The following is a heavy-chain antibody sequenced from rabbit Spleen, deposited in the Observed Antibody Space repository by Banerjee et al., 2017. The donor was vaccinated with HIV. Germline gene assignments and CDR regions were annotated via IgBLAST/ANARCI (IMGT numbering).Heavy chain of an antibody. D-gene: IGHD6-1*01. J-gene: IGHJ4*01. Sequence: QSLEESGGDLVKPGASLTLTCTASGFSFSSRYYMCWVRQAPGKGLEWIACIDVDSSDRTYYASWAKGRFTISKASSTTVTLQMTSLTAADTATYLCARYVAGDNGEAYEALWGPGTLVTVS. CDR3: ARYVAGDNGEAYEAL. CDR1: GFSFSSRYY. V-gene: IGHV1S40*01. CDR2: IDVDSSDRT.